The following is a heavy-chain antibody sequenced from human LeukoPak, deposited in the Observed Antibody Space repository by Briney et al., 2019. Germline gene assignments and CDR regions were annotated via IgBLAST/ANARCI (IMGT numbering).Heavy chain of an antibody. CDR2: ISDGGGDT. Sequence: GGSLRLSCAVSGFTFNTFAMTWVRQAPGKGLEWVSLISDGGGDTYYADSVKGRFTISRDNSKNTLYLQMNSLRAEDTALYYCAKVLRYFDWSWRFDPWGQGTLVTVSS. CDR1: GFTFNTFA. D-gene: IGHD3-9*01. CDR3: AKVLRYFDWSWRFDP. J-gene: IGHJ5*02. V-gene: IGHV3-23*01.